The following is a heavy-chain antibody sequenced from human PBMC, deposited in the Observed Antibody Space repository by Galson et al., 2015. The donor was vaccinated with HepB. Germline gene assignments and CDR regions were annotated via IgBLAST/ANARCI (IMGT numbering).Heavy chain of an antibody. CDR3: ARATVTTSQYYYYGMDV. CDR1: GFTFSSYA. J-gene: IGHJ6*02. D-gene: IGHD4-17*01. V-gene: IGHV3-30-3*01. Sequence: SLRLSCAASGFTFSSYAMHWVRQAPGKGLEWVAVISYDGSNKYYADSVKGRFTISRDNSKNTLYLQMNSLRAEDTAVYYCARATVTTSQYYYYGMDVWGQGTTVTVSS. CDR2: ISYDGSNK.